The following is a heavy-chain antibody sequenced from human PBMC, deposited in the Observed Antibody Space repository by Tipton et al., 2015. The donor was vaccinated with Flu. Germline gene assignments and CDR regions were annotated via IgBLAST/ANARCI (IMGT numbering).Heavy chain of an antibody. J-gene: IGHJ6*02. CDR2: IDGSGSTI. CDR1: GFTFGDYA. CDR3: ARELPYSSGWYPPRMDV. Sequence: GSLRLSCTASGFTFGDYAMSWVRQAPGKGLEWVSCIDGSGSTIYYAESVKGRFTISRDNAKNSLSLQMNSLRAEDTAVYYCARELPYSSGWYPPRMDVWGQGTTVTVSS. V-gene: IGHV3-48*03. D-gene: IGHD6-19*01.